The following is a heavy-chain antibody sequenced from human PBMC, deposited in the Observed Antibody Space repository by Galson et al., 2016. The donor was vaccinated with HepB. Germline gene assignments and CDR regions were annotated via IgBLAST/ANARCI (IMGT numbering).Heavy chain of an antibody. D-gene: IGHD1-7*01. V-gene: IGHV4-39*01. CDR2: IYYSGTS. Sequence: SETLSLTCTVSGGSISSSYYWAWIRQPPGKGPEWIASIYYSGTSYYKPPLTSRVTISVDTSKSQFSLKVRSVTAADTAVYYCARHAGTSYENYYMDVWGRGTTVAVSS. CDR1: GGSISSSYY. CDR3: ARHAGTSYENYYMDV. J-gene: IGHJ6*03.